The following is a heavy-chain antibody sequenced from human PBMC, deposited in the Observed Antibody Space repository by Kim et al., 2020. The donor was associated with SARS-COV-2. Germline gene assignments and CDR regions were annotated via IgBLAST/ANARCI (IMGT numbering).Heavy chain of an antibody. CDR2: ISISGGST. CDR1: GFTFSNYA. D-gene: IGHD2-2*01. CDR3: AKSTSGAFDY. J-gene: IGHJ4*02. V-gene: IGHV3-23*01. Sequence: GGSLRLSCAASGFTFSNYAMNWVRQAPGKGLEWVSFISISGGSTYYADSVKGRFTISRDNSKNTLYLQMNSLSAEDTAVYYCAKSTSGAFDYWGQGTLVTVSS.